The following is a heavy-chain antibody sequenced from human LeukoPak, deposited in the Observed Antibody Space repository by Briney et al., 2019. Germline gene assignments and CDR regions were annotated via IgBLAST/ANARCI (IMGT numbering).Heavy chain of an antibody. CDR1: GFTFSSYE. D-gene: IGHD6-13*01. CDR3: ARDVPAIAAAGTPDY. Sequence: PGGSLRLSCAASGFTFSSYEMNWVRQAPGKGLEWVSSISSSSSYIYYADSVKGRFTISRDNAKNSLYLQMNSLRAEDTAVYYCARDVPAIAAAGTPDYWGQGTLVTVSS. V-gene: IGHV3-21*01. J-gene: IGHJ4*02. CDR2: ISSSSSYI.